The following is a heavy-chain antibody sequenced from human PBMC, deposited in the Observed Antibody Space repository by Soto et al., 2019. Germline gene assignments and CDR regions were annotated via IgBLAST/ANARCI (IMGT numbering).Heavy chain of an antibody. D-gene: IGHD2-15*01. J-gene: IGHJ4*02. V-gene: IGHV4-59*01. CDR3: ARDGCSGGSCYSSFDY. CDR1: GGSISSYY. Sequence: SETLSLTCTVSGGSISSYYWSWIRQPPGKGLEWIGYIYYSGSTNYNPSLKSRVTISVDTSKNQFSLKLSSVTAADTAVYYCARDGCSGGSCYSSFDYWGQGTLVTVSS. CDR2: IYYSGST.